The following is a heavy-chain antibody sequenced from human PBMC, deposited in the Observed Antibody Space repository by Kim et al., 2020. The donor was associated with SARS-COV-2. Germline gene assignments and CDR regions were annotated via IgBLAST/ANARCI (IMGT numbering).Heavy chain of an antibody. D-gene: IGHD3-10*01. CDR3: LVNPHYDMDL. CDR1: GFTFSNYW. J-gene: IGHJ6*02. Sequence: GGSLRLSCTASGFTFSNYWMSWVRQAPGKGLEWVANMKQDGSDKYYVDSVRGRFTISRDNAKNSLYLQMNSLRAEDTAVYFCLVNPHYDMDLWGQGTTFTVSS. V-gene: IGHV3-7*01. CDR2: MKQDGSDK.